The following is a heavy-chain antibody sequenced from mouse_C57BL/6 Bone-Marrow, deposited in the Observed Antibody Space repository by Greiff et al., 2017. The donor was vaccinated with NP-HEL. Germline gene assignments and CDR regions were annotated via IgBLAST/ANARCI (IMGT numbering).Heavy chain of an antibody. CDR3: AREGGLRRRTYAMDY. CDR2: INYDGSST. D-gene: IGHD2-4*01. CDR1: GFTFSDYY. V-gene: IGHV5-16*01. J-gene: IGHJ4*01. Sequence: EVKLVESEGGLVQPGSSMKLSCTASGFTFSDYYMAWVRQVPEKGLEWVANINYDGSSTYYLDSLKSRFIISRDNAKNILYLQMSSLKSEDTATYYCAREGGLRRRTYAMDYWCQGTSVTVSS.